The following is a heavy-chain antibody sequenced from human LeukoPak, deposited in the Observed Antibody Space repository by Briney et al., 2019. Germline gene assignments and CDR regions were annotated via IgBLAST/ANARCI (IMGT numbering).Heavy chain of an antibody. J-gene: IGHJ4*02. CDR1: GYTLTSYG. D-gene: IGHD3-10*01. V-gene: IGHV1-18*01. CDR3: ARVWFGELLSDY. CDR2: ISAYNGNT. Sequence: ASVKVSCKASGYTLTSYGISWVRQAPGQGLEWMGWISAYNGNTNYAQKLQGRVTMTTDTSTSTAYMELRSLRSDDTAVYYCARVWFGELLSDYWGQGTLVTVSS.